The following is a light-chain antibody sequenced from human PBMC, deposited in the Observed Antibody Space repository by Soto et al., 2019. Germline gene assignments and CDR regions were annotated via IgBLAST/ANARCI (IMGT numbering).Light chain of an antibody. V-gene: IGLV2-14*03. CDR3: SSYRGSATYV. Sequence: QSALTQPASVSGSPGQSITISCTGTSSDVGRYNFVSWYPQHPGKAPRLMIFDVSNRPSRVSDRFSGSKSGNTAFLTISGLRSEDEAIYYCSSYRGSATYVFGTGTKVTVL. CDR1: SSDVGRYNF. J-gene: IGLJ1*01. CDR2: DVS.